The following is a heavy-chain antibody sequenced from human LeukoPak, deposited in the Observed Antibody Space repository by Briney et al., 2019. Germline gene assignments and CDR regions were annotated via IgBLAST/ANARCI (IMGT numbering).Heavy chain of an antibody. CDR2: IYPGDYDT. J-gene: IGHJ4*02. D-gene: IGHD6-19*01. CDR3: ARRGRSGWYGWDY. CDR1: GYSFTSYW. Sequence: GESLKISCKGSGYSFTSYWIGWVRQMPGKGLEWMGIIYPGDYDTRYSPSFQGQVTISADKSISTAYLPWSSLKASDTAMYYCARRGRSGWYGWDYWGRGTLVTVSS. V-gene: IGHV5-51*01.